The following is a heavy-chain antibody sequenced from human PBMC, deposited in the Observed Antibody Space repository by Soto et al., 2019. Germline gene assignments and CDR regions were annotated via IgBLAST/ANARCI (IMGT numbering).Heavy chain of an antibody. CDR3: ARWLRWPTDAFDI. CDR2: MNPNSGNT. V-gene: IGHV1-8*01. Sequence: ASVKVSCKASGGTFTNYDINWVRQATGQGLEWMGWMNPNSGNTGYAQKFQGRVTMTRNTSISTAYMELSSLRSEDTAVYYCARWLRWPTDAFDIWGQGTMVTVSS. D-gene: IGHD4-17*01. J-gene: IGHJ3*02. CDR1: GGTFTNYD.